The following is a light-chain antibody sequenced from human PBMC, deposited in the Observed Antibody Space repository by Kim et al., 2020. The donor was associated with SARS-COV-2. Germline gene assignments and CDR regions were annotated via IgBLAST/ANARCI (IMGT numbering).Light chain of an antibody. Sequence: SSELTQDTSVSVALGQTVRITCQGDNLRTYYASWYQQKPGQAPVLVIFGKNNRPSGIPDRFSGSSSGNTASLTITGAQAEDEADYYCKSRDSSGNLLVFG. CDR2: GKN. V-gene: IGLV3-19*01. CDR3: KSRDSSGNLLV. CDR1: NLRTYY. J-gene: IGLJ2*01.